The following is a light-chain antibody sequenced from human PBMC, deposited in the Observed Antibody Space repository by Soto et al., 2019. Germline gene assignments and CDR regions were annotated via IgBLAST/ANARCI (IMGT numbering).Light chain of an antibody. CDR1: QSVLYSSNNKNY. V-gene: IGKV4-1*01. CDR3: QQYYSTPGIT. CDR2: WAS. J-gene: IGKJ4*01. Sequence: DIQMTQSPDSLAVSLGERATINCKSSQSVLYSSNNKNYLAWYQQKPGQPPKLLIYWASTRESGVPDRFSGSGSGTDFTLTISSLQAEDVAVYYCQQYYSTPGITFGGGTKVEIK.